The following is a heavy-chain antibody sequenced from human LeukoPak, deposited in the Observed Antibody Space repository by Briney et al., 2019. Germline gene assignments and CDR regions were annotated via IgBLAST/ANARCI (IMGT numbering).Heavy chain of an antibody. CDR2: INHSGST. V-gene: IGHV4-34*01. D-gene: IGHD2-15*01. Sequence: SETLSLTCAVYGGSFSGYYWSWIRQPPGKGLEWIGEINHSGSTNYNPSLKSRVTISVDTSKNQFSLKLSSVTAADTAVYYCARRGVGSSCYDYWGQGTLVTVSS. CDR3: ARRGVGSSCYDY. CDR1: GGSFSGYY. J-gene: IGHJ4*02.